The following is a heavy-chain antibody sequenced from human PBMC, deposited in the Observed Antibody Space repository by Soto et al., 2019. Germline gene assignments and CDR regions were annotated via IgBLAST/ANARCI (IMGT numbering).Heavy chain of an antibody. J-gene: IGHJ5*02. Sequence: QVQLQQWGAGLLKPSETLSLTCAVYGGSFSGYYWSWIRQPPGKGLEWIGEINHSGSTNYNPSLKSRVTISVDTFKNQFSLQLSSVTAADTAVYYCARVKRGVVRQNNWFDPWGQGTLVTVSS. CDR1: GGSFSGYY. CDR2: INHSGST. CDR3: ARVKRGVVRQNNWFDP. D-gene: IGHD2-2*01. V-gene: IGHV4-34*01.